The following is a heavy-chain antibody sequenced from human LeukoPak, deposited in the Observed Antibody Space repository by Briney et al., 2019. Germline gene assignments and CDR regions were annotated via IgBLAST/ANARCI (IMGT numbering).Heavy chain of an antibody. CDR2: IRSKAYGGTT. V-gene: IGHV3-49*03. J-gene: IGHJ4*02. CDR1: GFTFGDYA. D-gene: IGHD6-13*01. Sequence: PGRSLRLSCTASGFTFGDYAMSWFRQAPGKGLEWVGFIRSKAYGGTTEYAASVKGRFTISRDDSKSIAYLQMNSLKTEDTAVYYCTQGIAAAGSRGYYFDYWGQGTPVTVSS. CDR3: TQGIAAAGSRGYYFDY.